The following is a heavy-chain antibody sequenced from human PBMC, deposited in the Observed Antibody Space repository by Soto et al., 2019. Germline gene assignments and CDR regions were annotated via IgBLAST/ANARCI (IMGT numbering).Heavy chain of an antibody. V-gene: IGHV3-53*01. CDR2: IRDGAP. Sequence: EVQLVESGGGLIQPGGSLRLSCAASGFTVSSNYMSWVRQAPGKGLEWVSYIRDGAPWYAESVKGRFTISRDNAKNSLFLQMNTLRDEDTAVYYCVRDTNWAFDIWGQGTMVTVSS. CDR3: VRDTNWAFDI. D-gene: IGHD3-3*01. J-gene: IGHJ3*02. CDR1: GFTVSSNY.